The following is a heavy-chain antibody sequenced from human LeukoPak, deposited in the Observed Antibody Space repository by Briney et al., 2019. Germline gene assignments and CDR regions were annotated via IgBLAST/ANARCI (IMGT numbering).Heavy chain of an antibody. J-gene: IGHJ4*02. Sequence: ASVKVSCKASGYTFTSYGISWVRQAPGQGLEWMGWISAYNGNTNYAQKLQGRVTMTTDTSTSTAYMGLRSLRSDDTAVYYCASSYDSSGYYWATQTNWGQGTLVTVSS. CDR2: ISAYNGNT. CDR1: GYTFTSYG. V-gene: IGHV1-18*01. D-gene: IGHD3-22*01. CDR3: ASSYDSSGYYWATQTN.